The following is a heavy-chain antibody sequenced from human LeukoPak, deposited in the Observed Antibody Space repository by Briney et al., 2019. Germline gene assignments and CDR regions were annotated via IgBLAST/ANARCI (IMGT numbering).Heavy chain of an antibody. CDR2: INHSGST. CDR3: ARVRRAGCSSTSCYPKLNYYYYGMDV. V-gene: IGHV4-34*01. Sequence: SETLSLTCAVYGGSFSGYYWSWIRQPPGKGLEWIGEINHSGSTNYNPSLKSRVTISVDTSKNQFSLKLSSVTAADTAVYYRARVRRAGCSSTSCYPKLNYYYYGMDVWGQGTTVTVSS. J-gene: IGHJ6*02. D-gene: IGHD2-2*01. CDR1: GGSFSGYY.